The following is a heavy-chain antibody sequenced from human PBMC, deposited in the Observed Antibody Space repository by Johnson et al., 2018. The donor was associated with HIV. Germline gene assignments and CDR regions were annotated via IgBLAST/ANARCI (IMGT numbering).Heavy chain of an antibody. Sequence: QVQLVESGGGVVRPGRSLRLSCAASGFTFSSYAMHWVRQAPGKGLEWVAVISSDGSNKYYADSVKGRFTISRDTSKNTLCLQMNSLSAEDTAVYYCAKEGGRSRGSNYRDAFDIWGQGTMVTVSS. CDR3: AKEGGRSRGSNYRDAFDI. J-gene: IGHJ3*02. CDR1: GFTFSSYA. CDR2: ISSDGSNK. D-gene: IGHD1-26*01. V-gene: IGHV3-30*04.